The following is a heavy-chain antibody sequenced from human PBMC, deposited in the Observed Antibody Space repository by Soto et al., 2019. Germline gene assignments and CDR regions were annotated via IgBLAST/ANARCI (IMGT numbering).Heavy chain of an antibody. V-gene: IGHV4-59*01. J-gene: IGHJ5*02. CDR1: GGSISRYY. CDR2: IHYSGST. CDR3: ARAPAVDSTIPSLWFDP. D-gene: IGHD6-19*01. Sequence: PSETLSLTCNVSGGSISRYYWSWIRQPPGKGLEWIGYIHYSGSTKYNPSLKSRVTISVDTSKNQFSLKLTSVTAADTAVYFCARAPAVDSTIPSLWFDPWGQGTLVTVYS.